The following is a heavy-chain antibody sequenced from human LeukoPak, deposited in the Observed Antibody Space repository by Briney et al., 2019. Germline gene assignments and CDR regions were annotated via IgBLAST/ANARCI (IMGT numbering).Heavy chain of an antibody. CDR2: IYHSGST. Sequence: SETLSLTCTVSGYSISSGYYWGWIRQPPGKGLEWIGSIYHSGSTYYNPSLKSRVTISVDTSKNQFSLKLSSVTAADTAVYYCARVRRCSSTSCFRSQSQDPVVGWFDPWGQGTLVTVSS. J-gene: IGHJ5*02. CDR3: ARVRRCSSTSCFRSQSQDPVVGWFDP. D-gene: IGHD2-2*01. V-gene: IGHV4-38-2*02. CDR1: GYSISSGYY.